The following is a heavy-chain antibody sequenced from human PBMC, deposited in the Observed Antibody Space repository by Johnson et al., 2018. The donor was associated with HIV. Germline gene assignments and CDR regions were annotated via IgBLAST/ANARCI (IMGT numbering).Heavy chain of an antibody. D-gene: IGHD5-18*01. CDR3: ARDGAELWDNWGAFDI. V-gene: IGHV3-30*04. J-gene: IGHJ3*02. Sequence: VQLVESGGGVVQPGRSLRLSCAASGFTFSSYAMHWVRQAPGKGLEWVAVISYDGSNKYYADSVKGRFTISRDNSKNTLYLQMNSLRAEDPAVYYCARDGAELWDNWGAFDIWGQGTMVTVSS. CDR1: GFTFSSYA. CDR2: ISYDGSNK.